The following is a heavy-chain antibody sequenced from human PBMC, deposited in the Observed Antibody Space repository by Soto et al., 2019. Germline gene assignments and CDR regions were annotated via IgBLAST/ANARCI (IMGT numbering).Heavy chain of an antibody. Sequence: GGSLRLSCAASGFTFSSYSMNWVRQAPGKGLEWVSSISSSSYIYYADSVKGRFTISRDNAKNSLYLQMNSLRAEDTAVYCCARDKSDAGPIDYWGQGTLVTVSS. J-gene: IGHJ4*02. CDR3: ARDKSDAGPIDY. CDR1: GFTFSSYS. V-gene: IGHV3-21*01. CDR2: ISSSSYI.